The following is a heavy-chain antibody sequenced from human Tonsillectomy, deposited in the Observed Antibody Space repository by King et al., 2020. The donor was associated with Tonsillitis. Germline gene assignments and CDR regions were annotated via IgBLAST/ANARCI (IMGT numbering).Heavy chain of an antibody. V-gene: IGHV3-21*01. D-gene: IGHD5-12*01. Sequence: QLVESGGGLVKPGGSLRLSCVASGFTFSSYSMNWVRQAPGKGLEWVSFISTSSAYIHYADSVKGRFTISRDNAKNSLYLQLNSLRAEDTAVYYCARDGWLLWGQGTLVTVSS. CDR1: GFTFSSYS. CDR3: ARDGWLL. J-gene: IGHJ4*02. CDR2: ISTSSAYI.